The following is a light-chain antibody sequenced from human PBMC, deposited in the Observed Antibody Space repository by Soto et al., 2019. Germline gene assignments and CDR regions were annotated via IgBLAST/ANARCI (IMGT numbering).Light chain of an antibody. V-gene: IGKV4-1*01. CDR2: WAS. Sequence: DIVMTQSPDSLAVSLGERATINCKSSQSVLYSSNNKNYLAWYQQKPGQPPKLLIYWASTRESGVPDRFSGSGSVTDFTLTISSPQAEDVAVYYCQQYYSTPLTFGGGTKVEIK. CDR1: QSVLYSSNNKNY. J-gene: IGKJ4*01. CDR3: QQYYSTPLT.